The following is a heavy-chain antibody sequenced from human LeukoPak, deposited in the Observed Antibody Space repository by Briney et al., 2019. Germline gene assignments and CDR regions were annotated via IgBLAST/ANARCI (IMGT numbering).Heavy chain of an antibody. CDR3: ARGVEYCSSTSCRPYYYYYYMDV. D-gene: IGHD2-2*01. J-gene: IGHJ6*03. V-gene: IGHV1-2*02. CDR2: INPNSGGT. Sequence: ASVKVSCKASGYTFTGYYMHWVRQAPGQGLEWMGWINPNSGGTNYAQKFQGRVTMTRDTSISTAYMELSRLRSDDTAVYYCARGVEYCSSTSCRPYYYYYYMDVWGKGTTVTVSS. CDR1: GYTFTGYY.